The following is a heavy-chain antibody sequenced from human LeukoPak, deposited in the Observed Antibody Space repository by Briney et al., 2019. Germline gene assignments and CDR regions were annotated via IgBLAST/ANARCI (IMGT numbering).Heavy chain of an antibody. CDR2: INHSGST. J-gene: IGHJ6*02. CDR3: ARPRGYFPYYYGMDV. D-gene: IGHD5-18*01. Sequence: PSETLSLTCAVYGESFSGYYWSWIRQPPGKGLEWIGEINHSGSTNYNPSLKSRVTISVDTSKNQFSLKLSSVTAADTAVYYCARPRGYFPYYYGMDVWGQGTTVTVSS. CDR1: GESFSGYY. V-gene: IGHV4-34*01.